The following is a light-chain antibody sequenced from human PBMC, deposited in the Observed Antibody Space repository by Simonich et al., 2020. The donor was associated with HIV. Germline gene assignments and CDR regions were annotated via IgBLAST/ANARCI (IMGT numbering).Light chain of an antibody. Sequence: DIVMTQSPATLSVSPGERATLSCRAGQSVSRNLALYQQKPGQAPRLLIYGASTRATGIPARFSGSGSDTEFILTISSMQSEDFAVYFCQQYKDLILTFGGGTKVDIK. V-gene: IGKV3-15*01. J-gene: IGKJ4*01. CDR2: GAS. CDR3: QQYKDLILT. CDR1: QSVSRN.